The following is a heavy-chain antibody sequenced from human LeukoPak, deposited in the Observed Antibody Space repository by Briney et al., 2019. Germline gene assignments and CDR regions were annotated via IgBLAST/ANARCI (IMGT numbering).Heavy chain of an antibody. CDR2: IIPIFGTA. D-gene: IGHD5-18*01. J-gene: IGHJ4*02. V-gene: IGHV1-69*05. CDR3: ATHPRIQLWLGLDY. Sequence: ASVKVSCKASGGTFSSYAISWVRQAPGQGLEWMGGIIPIFGTANYAQKFQGRVTITTDESTSTAYMELSSLRSDDTAVYYCATHPRIQLWLGLDYWGQGTLVTVSS. CDR1: GGTFSSYA.